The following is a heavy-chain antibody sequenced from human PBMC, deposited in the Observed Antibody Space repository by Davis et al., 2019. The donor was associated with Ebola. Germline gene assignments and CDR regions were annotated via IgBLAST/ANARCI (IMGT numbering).Heavy chain of an antibody. Sequence: SGPTLVKPTQTLTLTCTFSGFSLSTSGMCVSWIRQPPGKALEWLALIDWDDDKYYSTSLKTRLTISKDTSKNQVVLTMTNMDPVDTATYYCARLVRYFDLLLPIRYYYYGMDVWGKGTTVTVSS. J-gene: IGHJ6*04. CDR1: GFSLSTSGMC. CDR2: IDWDDDK. CDR3: ARLVRYFDLLLPIRYYYYGMDV. D-gene: IGHD3-9*01. V-gene: IGHV2-70*01.